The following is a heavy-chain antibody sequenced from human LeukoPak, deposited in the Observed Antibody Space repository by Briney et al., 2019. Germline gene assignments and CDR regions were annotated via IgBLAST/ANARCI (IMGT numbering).Heavy chain of an antibody. V-gene: IGHV4-4*02. J-gene: IGHJ3*02. D-gene: IGHD3-10*01. CDR2: IYHSGST. CDR1: GGSISSSNW. Sequence: SETLSLTCAVSGGSISSSNWWSWVRQPPGKGLEWIGEIYHSGSTNYNPSLKSRVTISLDTSRNQFSLKLDSVTAADTAVYYCAKSNGYGLVDIWGQGTMVTVSS. CDR3: AKSNGYGLVDI.